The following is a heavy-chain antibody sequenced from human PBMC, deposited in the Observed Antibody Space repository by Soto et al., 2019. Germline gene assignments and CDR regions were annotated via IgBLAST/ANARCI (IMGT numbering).Heavy chain of an antibody. CDR1: GFSFSNYA. CDR2: ISGSGAGT. J-gene: IGHJ6*02. D-gene: IGHD1-26*01. CDR3: AKRIKSARNYVGGAMDV. V-gene: IGHV3-23*01. Sequence: EVQLLESGGTLVQVGGSLRLSCVASGFSFSNYAVTWVRQAPGKGLEWVSAISGSGAGTYYADSVKGRFTIARDNSKNTVQLQLNSLRVEDTAVYHCAKRIKSARNYVGGAMDVWGQGTTVIVS.